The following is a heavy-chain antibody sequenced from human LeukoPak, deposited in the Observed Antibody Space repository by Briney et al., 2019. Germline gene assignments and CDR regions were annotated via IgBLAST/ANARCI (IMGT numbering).Heavy chain of an antibody. Sequence: PSETLSLTCTVSGGSISSYYWSWIRQPPGKGLEWIGYIYYSGSTNYNPSLKSRVTISVDTSKNQFSLKLSSVTAADTAVYYCARGLFGVERGYFDLWGRGTLVTVSS. CDR3: ARGLFGVERGYFDL. CDR1: GGSISSYY. V-gene: IGHV4-59*01. J-gene: IGHJ2*01. D-gene: IGHD3-3*01. CDR2: IYYSGST.